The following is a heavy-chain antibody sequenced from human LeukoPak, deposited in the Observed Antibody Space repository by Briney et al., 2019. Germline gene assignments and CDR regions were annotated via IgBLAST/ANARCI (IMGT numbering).Heavy chain of an antibody. CDR1: GFTFSSYG. CDR3: ERGTPSVAVPTPPPS. Sequence: GGSLRLSCAASGFTFSSYGMHWVRQAPGDGLEWGAVIWNDGSTESYAASVTAQLTISRENSKNTMYLQMNRLRGEDTAVYYCERGTPSVAVPTPPPSWGQGTLVTVSS. CDR2: IWNDGSTE. D-gene: IGHD2-15*01. V-gene: IGHV3-33*01. J-gene: IGHJ5*02.